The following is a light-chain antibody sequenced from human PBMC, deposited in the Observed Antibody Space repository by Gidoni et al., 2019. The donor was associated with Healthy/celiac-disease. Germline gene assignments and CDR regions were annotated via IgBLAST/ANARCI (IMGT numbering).Light chain of an antibody. V-gene: IGLV1-40*01. CDR3: QSYDSSLSGPVV. J-gene: IGLJ2*01. Sequence: QSVLPQPPSVSGAPGQRVTISCTWSSSNIGAGYDVHWYQQLPGTAPKLLIYGNSKRPSGVPDRFSGSKSGTSASLASTGLQAEDEADYYCQSYDSSLSGPVVFGGGTKLTVL. CDR2: GNS. CDR1: SSNIGAGYD.